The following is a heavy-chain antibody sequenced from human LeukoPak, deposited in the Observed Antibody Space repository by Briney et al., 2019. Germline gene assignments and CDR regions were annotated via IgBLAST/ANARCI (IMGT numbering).Heavy chain of an antibody. CDR2: IIPIFGTA. CDR3: ARETPGSDIVVVVAATHDAFDI. Sequence: ASVKVSCKASGYTFTSYGISWVRQAPGQGLEWMGGIIPIFGTANYAQKFQGRVTITADESTSTAYMELSNLRSEDTAVYYCARETPGSDIVVVVAATHDAFDIWGQGTMVTVSS. CDR1: GYTFTSYG. V-gene: IGHV1-69*13. D-gene: IGHD2-15*01. J-gene: IGHJ3*02.